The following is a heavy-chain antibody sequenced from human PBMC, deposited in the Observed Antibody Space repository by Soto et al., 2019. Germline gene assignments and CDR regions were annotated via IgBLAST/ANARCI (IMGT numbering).Heavy chain of an antibody. J-gene: IGHJ6*02. CDR1: GYTFTTYY. CDR3: ARATAAGNGRRVDV. CDR2: INPSGGST. V-gene: IGHV1-46*01. Sequence: QVQLVQSGTEVKEPGASVSLSCKASGYTFTTYYIHWVRQAPGQGLVWMGMINPSGGSTTYAQNFQGRVTMTRDTSTSTVYMDLNRLRSDDTAVYYCARATAAGNGRRVDVWGQGTTVTVSS. D-gene: IGHD6-13*01.